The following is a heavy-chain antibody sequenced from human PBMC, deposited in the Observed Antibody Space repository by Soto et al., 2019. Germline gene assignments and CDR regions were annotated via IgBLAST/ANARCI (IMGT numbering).Heavy chain of an antibody. D-gene: IGHD2-15*01. CDR1: GGSISSSSYY. Sequence: QLQLQESGPGLVKPSETLSLTCTVSGGSISSSSYYWGWIRQPPGKGLEWIGSIYYSGSTYYNPSLKSRVTISVDTSKNQFSLKLSSVTAADTAVYYCASLGGGYCSGGSCYGWYFDLWGRGTLVTVSS. J-gene: IGHJ2*01. V-gene: IGHV4-39*01. CDR3: ASLGGGYCSGGSCYGWYFDL. CDR2: IYYSGST.